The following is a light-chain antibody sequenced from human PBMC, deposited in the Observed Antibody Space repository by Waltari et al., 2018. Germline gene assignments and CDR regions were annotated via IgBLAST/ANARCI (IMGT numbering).Light chain of an antibody. CDR2: KIS. Sequence: DVVLTQSPLFLPVTLGQPASMSCRSSQSPVYSDGNTYLNWFHQRPGRSPRRLIYKISRRESGVPDRFSGSGSGTDFTLKISRVEAEDVGVYYCMQGSHWPRTFGQGTKLEI. CDR1: QSPVYSDGNTY. CDR3: MQGSHWPRT. J-gene: IGKJ2*01. V-gene: IGKV2-30*01.